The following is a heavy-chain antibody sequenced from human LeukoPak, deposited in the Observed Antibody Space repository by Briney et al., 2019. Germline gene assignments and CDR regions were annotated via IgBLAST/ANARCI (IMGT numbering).Heavy chain of an antibody. D-gene: IGHD4-23*01. J-gene: IGHJ6*03. CDR1: GGSLTGYS. V-gene: IGHV4-34*01. CDR3: ARGRATPSRLFFDYYFMDV. CDR2: INQVEKT. Sequence: SETLSLTCAVHGGSLTGYSWAWVRQSPGEGLEWTGEINQVEKTIYSPSLESRVSISLEASRNHFFLQLTSVAAADTAIYYCARGRATPSRLFFDYYFMDVWGPGTPVTVSS.